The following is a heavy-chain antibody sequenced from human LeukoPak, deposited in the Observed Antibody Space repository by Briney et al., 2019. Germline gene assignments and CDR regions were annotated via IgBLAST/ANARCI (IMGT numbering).Heavy chain of an antibody. CDR1: GGSFSGYY. V-gene: IGHV4-34*01. CDR2: INHSGST. CDR3: ARVKRRMGSSSGDYSDY. D-gene: IGHD6-6*01. Sequence: PSETLSLTCAVPGGSFSGYYWSWIRQPPGKRLESGGEINHSGSTNYNPSLKSRVTISVDTSKNQFSLKLTSVTAADTAVYYCARVKRRMGSSSGDYSDYWGQGALVTVSS. J-gene: IGHJ4*02.